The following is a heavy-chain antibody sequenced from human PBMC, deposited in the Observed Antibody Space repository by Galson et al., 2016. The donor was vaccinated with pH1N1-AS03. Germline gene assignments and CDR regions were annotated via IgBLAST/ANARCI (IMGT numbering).Heavy chain of an antibody. J-gene: IGHJ4*02. V-gene: IGHV2-5*02. Sequence: PALVKPTQTLTLTCAFSGSSLATSGVGVGWIRQPPGKALEWLALTYWDDDKLYNPSLKSRLTVTKDTSKNLVVLTLTDMNPVDTSTYFCTRSRYYNTNLYYFDDWGQGTLVTVSS. CDR3: TRSRYYNTNLYYFDD. CDR2: TYWDDDK. D-gene: IGHD2/OR15-2a*01. CDR1: GSSLATSGVG.